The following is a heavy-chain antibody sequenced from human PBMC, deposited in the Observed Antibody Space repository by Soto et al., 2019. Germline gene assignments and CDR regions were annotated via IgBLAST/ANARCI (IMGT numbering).Heavy chain of an antibody. D-gene: IGHD3-16*01. Sequence: GGALRVSCAVSGFNVVLYWMSWVRHAPGKGLEWVASIKEDGSEIYYLHSVRGRFSISRDSAGNTLHLTMNYLSAEDTGVYFCARDIGFDYVNWGQGTLVTVSS. CDR3: ARDIGFDYVN. J-gene: IGHJ4*02. V-gene: IGHV3-7*01. CDR1: GFNVVLYW. CDR2: IKEDGSEI.